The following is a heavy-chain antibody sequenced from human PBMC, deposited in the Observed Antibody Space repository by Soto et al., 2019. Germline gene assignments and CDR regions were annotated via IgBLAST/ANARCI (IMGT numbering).Heavy chain of an antibody. Sequence: QITLNESGPTVVKPAETLTLTCTFSGFSLTTSGVGVGWIRQSPGKAPEWLALLFWDEDKRYSASLESRLTIAKDTSKTQVVLTMASVDPADTATYYCAHRILRTVFGLVTTTAIYFDFWGQGTPVVVSS. D-gene: IGHD3-3*01. CDR2: LFWDEDK. J-gene: IGHJ4*02. CDR1: GFSLTTSGVG. CDR3: AHRILRTVFGLVTTTAIYFDF. V-gene: IGHV2-5*02.